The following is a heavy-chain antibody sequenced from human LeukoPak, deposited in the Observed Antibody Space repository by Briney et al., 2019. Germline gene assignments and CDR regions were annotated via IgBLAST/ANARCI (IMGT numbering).Heavy chain of an antibody. CDR1: GFTFSSYA. Sequence: GGSLGLSCAASGFTFSSYAMTWVRQAPGKGLEWVSAIGGSGGSTYYADSVKGRFTVSRDNSKNTFFVQMNSLRADDTAVYYCAKVDSFWYFDLWGRGTLVTVSS. CDR2: IGGSGGST. J-gene: IGHJ2*01. V-gene: IGHV3-23*01. CDR3: AKVDSFWYFDL. D-gene: IGHD3-9*01.